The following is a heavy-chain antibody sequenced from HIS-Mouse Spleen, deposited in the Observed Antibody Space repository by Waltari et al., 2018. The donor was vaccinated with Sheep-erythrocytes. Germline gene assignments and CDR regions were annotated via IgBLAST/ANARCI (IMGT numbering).Heavy chain of an antibody. J-gene: IGHJ4*02. D-gene: IGHD7-27*01. CDR2: IYYSVST. V-gene: IGHV4-31*03. CDR3: ARDRLGIFGY. Sequence: QVQLQESGPGLVKPSQTLSLTCTVSGGSISRGGYYWSWIRQQPGKGLEWLGYIYYSVSTYYNPSLKSRVTISVDTSKNQFSLKLSSVTAADTAVYYCARDRLGIFGYWGQGTLVTVSS. CDR1: GGSISRGGYY.